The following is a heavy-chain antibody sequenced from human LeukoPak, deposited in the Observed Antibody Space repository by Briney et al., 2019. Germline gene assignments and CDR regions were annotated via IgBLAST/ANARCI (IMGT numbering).Heavy chain of an antibody. Sequence: GGSLRLXCAASGFTVSSNYMSWVRQAPGKGLEWVSVIYSGGSTYYADSVKGRFTISRDNSKNTLYLQMNSLRAEDTAVYYCARDLATIAHYYYYMDVWGKGTTVTVSS. J-gene: IGHJ6*03. V-gene: IGHV3-66*02. CDR2: IYSGGST. D-gene: IGHD5-12*01. CDR1: GFTVSSNY. CDR3: ARDLATIAHYYYYMDV.